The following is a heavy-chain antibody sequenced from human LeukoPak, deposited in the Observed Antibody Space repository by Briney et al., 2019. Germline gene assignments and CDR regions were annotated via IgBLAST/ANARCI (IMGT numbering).Heavy chain of an antibody. CDR2: ISYDGSNK. CDR3: AGIAAAAYYYYMDV. D-gene: IGHD6-13*01. Sequence: GGSLRLSCAASGFTFSSYGMHWVRQAPGKGLEWVAVISYDGSNKYYADSVKGRFTISRDNSKNTLYLQMNSLRSEDTAVYYCAGIAAAAYYYYMDVWGKGTTVTVSS. J-gene: IGHJ6*03. CDR1: GFTFSSYG. V-gene: IGHV3-30*03.